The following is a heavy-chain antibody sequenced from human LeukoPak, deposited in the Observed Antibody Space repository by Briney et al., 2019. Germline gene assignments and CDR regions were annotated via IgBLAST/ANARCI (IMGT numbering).Heavy chain of an antibody. V-gene: IGHV1-2*06. D-gene: IGHD2-2*01. J-gene: IGHJ4*02. CDR2: INPNSGGT. Sequence: ASVKVSCKASGYTFTNYAIHWVRQAPGQGLEWMGRINPNSGGTNYAQKFQGRVTMTRDTSISTAYMELSRLRSDDTAVYYCASCHQLLRCANWGQGTLVTVSS. CDR1: GYTFTNYA. CDR3: ASCHQLLRCAN.